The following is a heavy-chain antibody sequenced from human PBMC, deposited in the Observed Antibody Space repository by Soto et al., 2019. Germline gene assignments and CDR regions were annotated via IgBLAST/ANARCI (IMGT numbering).Heavy chain of an antibody. V-gene: IGHV4-59*08. Sequence: SETRSLTCTVSGGSISSYYWSWIRQPPGKGLEWIGYIYYSGSTNYNPSLKSRVTISVDTSKNQFSLKLSSVTAADTAVYYCARHKPSLAAAAYFDYWGQGTLVTVSS. CDR2: IYYSGST. CDR3: ARHKPSLAAAAYFDY. J-gene: IGHJ4*02. CDR1: GGSISSYY. D-gene: IGHD6-13*01.